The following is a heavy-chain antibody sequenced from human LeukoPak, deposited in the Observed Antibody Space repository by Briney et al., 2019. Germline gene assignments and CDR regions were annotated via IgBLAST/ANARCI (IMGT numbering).Heavy chain of an antibody. CDR1: GYTFTGYY. CDR3: ARAAPESFSYDSSAYSYFDS. V-gene: IGHV1-69*06. CDR2: IIPIFGSP. J-gene: IGHJ4*02. Sequence: SVKVSCKASGYTFTGYYMHWVRQAPGQGLEWIGGIIPIFGSPNYAQKFQGRVTITADKSTSTAYMELSSLRSDDTAMYYCARAAPESFSYDSSAYSYFDSWGQGTLVTVSS. D-gene: IGHD3-22*01.